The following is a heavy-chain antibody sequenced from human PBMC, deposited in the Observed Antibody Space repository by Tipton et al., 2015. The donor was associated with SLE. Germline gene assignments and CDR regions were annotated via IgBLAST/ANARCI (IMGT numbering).Heavy chain of an antibody. Sequence: SLRLSCTASGFTFSNSAMSWVRQAPGKGLEWVSLIYVGGYTAYADSVKGRFTISRDDSKNTLYLQMNSLRAEDTAVYYCAKMWELPNYFDDWGPGTLVTVSS. CDR2: IYVGGYT. CDR3: AKMWELPNYFDD. D-gene: IGHD4-23*01. V-gene: IGHV3-23*03. J-gene: IGHJ4*02. CDR1: GFTFSNSA.